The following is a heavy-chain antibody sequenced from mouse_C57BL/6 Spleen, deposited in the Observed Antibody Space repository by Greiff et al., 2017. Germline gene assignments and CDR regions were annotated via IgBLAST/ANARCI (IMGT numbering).Heavy chain of an antibody. CDR3: AGREDAMDY. V-gene: IGHV6-3*01. CDR2: IRLKSDNYAT. CDR1: GFTFSNYW. Sequence: EVKVEESGGGLVQPGGSMKLSCVASGFTFSNYWMNWVRQSPEKGLAWVAQIRLKSDNYATHYAVSVKGRFTISRDDSKSSVYLQMNNLRAEDTGIYYCAGREDAMDYWGQGTSVTVSS. J-gene: IGHJ4*01.